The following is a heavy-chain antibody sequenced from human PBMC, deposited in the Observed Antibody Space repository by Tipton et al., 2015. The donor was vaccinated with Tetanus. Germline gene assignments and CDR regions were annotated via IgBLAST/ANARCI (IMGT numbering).Heavy chain of an antibody. CDR3: AREAGGFDY. D-gene: IGHD3-10*01. CDR1: GFRFSYSG. J-gene: IGHJ4*02. V-gene: IGHV3-30*03. CDR2: IAFDGKNE. Sequence: SLRLSCAASGFRFSYSGMHWVRQAPGKGLEWVAVIAFDGKNERYADSVKGRFIISRDNSKNTLYLQMNSLRPEDTAVYYCAREAGGFDYWGQGTLVTVSS.